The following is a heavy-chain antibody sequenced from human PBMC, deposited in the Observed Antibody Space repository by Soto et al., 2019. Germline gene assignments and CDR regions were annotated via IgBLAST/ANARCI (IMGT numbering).Heavy chain of an antibody. CDR1: GGSISSSSYY. J-gene: IGHJ6*02. CDR2: IYYSGST. V-gene: IGHV4-39*01. D-gene: IGHD2-2*02. Sequence: SETLSLTCTVSGGSISSSSYYWGWIRQPPGKGLEWIGSIYYSGSTYYNPSLKSRVTISVDTSKNQFSLKLSSVTAADTAVYYCAGRNTDYYYGMDVWGQGTTVTVSS. CDR3: AGRNTDYYYGMDV.